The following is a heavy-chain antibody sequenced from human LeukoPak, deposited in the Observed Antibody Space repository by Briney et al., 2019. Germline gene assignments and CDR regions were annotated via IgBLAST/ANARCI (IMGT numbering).Heavy chain of an antibody. CDR1: GYTFTSYG. Sequence: ASVKVSCKASGYTFTSYGISWVRQAPGQGLEWMGWINPNSGGTNYAQKFQGRVTMTRDTSISTVYMELSRLRSDDTAVYYCARDSWLRPWGQGTLVTVSS. D-gene: IGHD5-12*01. CDR3: ARDSWLRP. CDR2: INPNSGGT. V-gene: IGHV1-2*02. J-gene: IGHJ4*02.